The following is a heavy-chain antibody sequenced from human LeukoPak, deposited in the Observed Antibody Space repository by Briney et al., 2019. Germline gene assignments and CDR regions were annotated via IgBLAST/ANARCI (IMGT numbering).Heavy chain of an antibody. CDR3: ARDRRLRCSSTSCYLYYMDV. Sequence: GGSLRLSCAACGFTFSDYYMSWIRQAPGKGLEWVSYISSSGSTIYYADSVKGRLTISRDNAKNSLYQQMNSLRAEDTAVYYCARDRRLRCSSTSCYLYYMDVWGKGTTVTVSS. V-gene: IGHV3-11*04. J-gene: IGHJ6*03. CDR1: GFTFSDYY. D-gene: IGHD2-2*01. CDR2: ISSSGSTI.